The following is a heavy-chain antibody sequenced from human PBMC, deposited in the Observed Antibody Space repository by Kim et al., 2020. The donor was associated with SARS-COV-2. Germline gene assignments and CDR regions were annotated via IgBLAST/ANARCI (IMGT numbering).Heavy chain of an antibody. CDR2: INHSGST. V-gene: IGHV4-34*01. J-gene: IGHJ3*02. D-gene: IGHD1-26*01. CDR1: GGSFSGYY. Sequence: SETLSLTCAVYGGSFSGYYWSWIRQPPGKVLEWIGEINHSGSTNYNPSLKSRVTISVDTSKNQFSLKLSSVTAADTAVYYCARGRGWELGCAFDIWGQGTMVTVSS. CDR3: ARGRGWELGCAFDI.